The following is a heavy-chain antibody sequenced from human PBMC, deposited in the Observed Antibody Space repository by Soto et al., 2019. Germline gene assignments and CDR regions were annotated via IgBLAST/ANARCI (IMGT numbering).Heavy chain of an antibody. CDR3: ARGKARIFGVFIIYRYRMAV. CDR1: GGSISSGDYY. D-gene: IGHD3-3*01. Sequence: SETLSLTCTASGGSISSGDYYWSWIRQPPGKGLEWIGEINHSGSTNYNPSLKSRVTISVDTSKNQFSLKLSSVTAADTAVYYCARGKARIFGVFIIYRYRMAVWGQGTTVPVSS. V-gene: IGHV4-30-4*01. J-gene: IGHJ6*02. CDR2: INHSGST.